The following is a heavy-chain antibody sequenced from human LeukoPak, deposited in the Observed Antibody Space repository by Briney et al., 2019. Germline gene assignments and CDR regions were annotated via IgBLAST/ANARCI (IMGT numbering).Heavy chain of an antibody. CDR1: GFTFRSYA. V-gene: IGHV3-23*01. J-gene: IGHJ4*02. CDR2: ISGSGGST. Sequence: GGSLRLSCAASGFTFRSYAMSWVRQAPGKGMEWVSAISGSGGSTYYADSVKGRFTISRDNSKNTLYLQMNSLRAEDTAVYSCAKDHSYYYASSGYYDYWGQGTLVTVSS. D-gene: IGHD3-22*01. CDR3: AKDHSYYYASSGYYDY.